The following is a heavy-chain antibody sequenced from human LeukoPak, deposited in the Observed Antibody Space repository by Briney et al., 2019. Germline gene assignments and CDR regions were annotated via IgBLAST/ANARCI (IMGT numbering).Heavy chain of an antibody. CDR2: ISSSSTYI. V-gene: IGHV3-21*01. CDR1: GFSFSSYY. J-gene: IGHJ4*02. CDR3: VRESHGSFDY. Sequence: GGSLRLSCAASGFSFSSYYVNWVRQAPGKGLEWVSCISSSSTYIYYADSVRGRFAISRDNAKNSLYLQMNSLRAEDTAVYYCVRESHGSFDYWGQGSLVTVSS.